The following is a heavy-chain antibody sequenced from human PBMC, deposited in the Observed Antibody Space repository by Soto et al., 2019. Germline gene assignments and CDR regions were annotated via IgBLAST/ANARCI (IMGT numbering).Heavy chain of an antibody. CDR3: AREGADSSSWSYYYYGMDG. V-gene: IGHV3-21*01. CDR1: GFTFSSYS. Sequence: EVQLVESGGGLVKPGGSLRLSCAASGFTFSSYSMNWVRQAPGKGLEWVSSISSSSSYIYYADSVKGRFTISRDNAKNALYLQMNSLRAEDTAVYYCAREGADSSSWSYYYYGMDGWGQGTTVTVSS. D-gene: IGHD6-13*01. J-gene: IGHJ6*02. CDR2: ISSSSSYI.